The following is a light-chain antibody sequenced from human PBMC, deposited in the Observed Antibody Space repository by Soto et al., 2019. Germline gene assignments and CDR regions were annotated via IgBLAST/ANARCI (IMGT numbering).Light chain of an antibody. CDR3: QHGYTTRWT. Sequence: DIQMTQSPTSLSASVGDRVTITCRASQNIRSYLNWYQQIPGKAPNLLIYATSILQTAVPSRCSGSGTGTDFTLTINGLQSADFATYYCQHGYTTRWTFGQGTKVEIK. CDR1: QNIRSY. CDR2: ATS. J-gene: IGKJ1*01. V-gene: IGKV1-39*01.